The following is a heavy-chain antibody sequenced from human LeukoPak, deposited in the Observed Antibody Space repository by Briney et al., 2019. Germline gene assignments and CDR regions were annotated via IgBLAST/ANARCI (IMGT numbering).Heavy chain of an antibody. V-gene: IGHV1-46*01. CDR2: INPRGGST. D-gene: IGHD2-15*01. Sequence: ASVKVSCKASGYIFTTYYMHWLRQAPGQGPEWMGIINPRGGSTDYAQKLQGRVTMTTDTSTSTAYMELRSLRSDDTAVYYCARDWLKDIVVVVAATTPNIFDYWGQGTLVTVSS. CDR3: ARDWLKDIVVVVAATTPNIFDY. CDR1: GYIFTTYY. J-gene: IGHJ4*02.